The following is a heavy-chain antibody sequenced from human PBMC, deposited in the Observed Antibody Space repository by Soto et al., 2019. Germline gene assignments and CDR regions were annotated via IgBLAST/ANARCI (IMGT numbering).Heavy chain of an antibody. D-gene: IGHD2-2*01. V-gene: IGHV5-51*01. CDR3: ARALGYCSSTSCYAYYFDY. J-gene: IGHJ4*02. Sequence: RESLKISCKGSGYSFTSYWIGWVRQMPGKGLEWMGIIYPGDSDTRYSPSFQGQVTISADKSISTAYLQWSSLKASDTTMYYCARALGYCSSTSCYAYYFDYWGQGTLVTVS. CDR1: GYSFTSYW. CDR2: IYPGDSDT.